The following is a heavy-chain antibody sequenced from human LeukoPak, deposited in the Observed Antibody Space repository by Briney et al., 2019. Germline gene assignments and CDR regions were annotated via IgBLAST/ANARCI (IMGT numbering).Heavy chain of an antibody. Sequence: GGCLRLSCAASGFTFSSYSMNWGRQAPGKGLEWVSSISSSSSYIYYADSVKGRFTISRDNAKNSLYLQINSLRAEDTAVYSCARDGYSYGPPALDYWGQGTLVTVSS. V-gene: IGHV3-21*01. CDR1: GFTFSSYS. CDR2: ISSSSSYI. D-gene: IGHD5-18*01. J-gene: IGHJ4*02. CDR3: ARDGYSYGPPALDY.